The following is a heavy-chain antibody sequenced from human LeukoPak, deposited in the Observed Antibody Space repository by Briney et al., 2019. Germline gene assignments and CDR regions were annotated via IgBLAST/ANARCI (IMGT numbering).Heavy chain of an antibody. CDR1: GYSISSGYY. Sequence: SETLSLTCTVSGYSISSGYYWGWIRQPPRKGLEWIESIYHSGSTYYNPSLKSRVTISVDTSKNQFSLKLSSVTAADTAVYYCARDSTYCSSTSCYKDFDYWGQGTLVTVSS. CDR3: ARDSTYCSSTSCYKDFDY. CDR2: IYHSGST. J-gene: IGHJ4*02. D-gene: IGHD2-2*02. V-gene: IGHV4-38-2*02.